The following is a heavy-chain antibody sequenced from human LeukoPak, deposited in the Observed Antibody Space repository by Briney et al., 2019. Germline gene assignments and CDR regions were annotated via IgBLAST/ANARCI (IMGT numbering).Heavy chain of an antibody. CDR2: IYTSGST. CDR3: ARVPAAPRTPLVFDY. CDR1: GGSISSGSYY. V-gene: IGHV4-61*02. Sequence: PSETLSLTCTVSGGSISSGSYYWSWIRQPAGKGLEWIGRIYTSGSTNYNPSLKSRVTISVDTSKNQFSLKLSSVTAADTAVYYCARVPAAPRTPLVFDYWGQGTLVTVSS. J-gene: IGHJ4*02. D-gene: IGHD2-2*01.